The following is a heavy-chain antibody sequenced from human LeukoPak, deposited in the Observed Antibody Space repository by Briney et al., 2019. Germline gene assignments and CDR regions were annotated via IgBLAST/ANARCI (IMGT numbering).Heavy chain of an antibody. D-gene: IGHD4-17*01. CDR2: IIPIFGTT. CDR3: ARGVYGEYKGHWFDP. Sequence: SVKVSCKASGGTFSSYAISWVRQAPGQGLEWMGGIIPIFGTTNYAQKFQGRVTITADESTSTAYMELSSLRSEDTAVYYCARGVYGEYKGHWFDPWGQGTLVTVSS. CDR1: GGTFSSYA. J-gene: IGHJ5*02. V-gene: IGHV1-69*13.